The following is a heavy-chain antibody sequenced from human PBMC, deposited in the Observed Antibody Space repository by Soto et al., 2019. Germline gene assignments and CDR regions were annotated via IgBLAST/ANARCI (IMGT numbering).Heavy chain of an antibody. CDR2: IIPLFGTA. CDR3: ARPKGSYSSGYYYFDY. D-gene: IGHD6-19*01. J-gene: IGHJ4*02. Sequence: QVQLVQSGAEVKQPGSSVEVSCKTSGGTFSTYAIYWVRQAPGQGLEWMGAIIPLFGTADYAQKFQGRVTITADESPSTAYMELSSLRSEDTAVYYCARPKGSYSSGYYYFDYWGQGTLVTVSS. CDR1: GGTFSTYA. V-gene: IGHV1-69*01.